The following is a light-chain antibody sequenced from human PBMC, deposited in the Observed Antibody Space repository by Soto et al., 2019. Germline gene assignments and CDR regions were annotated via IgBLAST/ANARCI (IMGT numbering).Light chain of an antibody. V-gene: IGKV3-15*01. CDR2: GAS. J-gene: IGKJ4*01. CDR1: QSVRSN. CDR3: QQFNNWPPLT. Sequence: EVVMTQSPATLSVSPEERVTLSCRASQSVRSNLPWYLQKPGQAPRLLIYGASTRATGIPARFSGSGSGTEFTLTISSLQSEDFAVYYCQQFNNWPPLTFGGGTKVEIK.